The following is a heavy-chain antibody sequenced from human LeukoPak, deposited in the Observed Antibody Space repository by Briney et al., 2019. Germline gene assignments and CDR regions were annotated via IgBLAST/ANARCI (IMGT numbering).Heavy chain of an antibody. CDR3: ARDRAYYYDSIDAFDI. CDR2: ITWNSGRI. V-gene: IGHV3-9*01. Sequence: GGSLRLSCAASGFTFDDFAMHWVRQAPGKGLEWVSSITWNSGRIGYADSVKGRFTISRDNAKNSLYLQMNSLRAEDTAVYYCARDRAYYYDSIDAFDIWGQGTMVTVSS. J-gene: IGHJ3*02. CDR1: GFTFDDFA. D-gene: IGHD3-22*01.